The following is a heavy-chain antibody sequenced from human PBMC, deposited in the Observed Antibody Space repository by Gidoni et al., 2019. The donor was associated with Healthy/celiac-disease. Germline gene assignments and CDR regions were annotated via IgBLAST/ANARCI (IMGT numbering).Heavy chain of an antibody. Sequence: EVQLLESGGGLVQPGGSLSLSCAASGFPFSSYAMSWVRQAPGKGLEWVSAISGSGGSTYYADSVKGRFTISRENSKNTLYLQMNSLRAEDTAVYYCAKDWWELLGFLDYWGQGTLVTVSS. CDR1: GFPFSSYA. V-gene: IGHV3-23*01. CDR2: ISGSGGST. CDR3: AKDWWELLGFLDY. D-gene: IGHD1-26*01. J-gene: IGHJ4*02.